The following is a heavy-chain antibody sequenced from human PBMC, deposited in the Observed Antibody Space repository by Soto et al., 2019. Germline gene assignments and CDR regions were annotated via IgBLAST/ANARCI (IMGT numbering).Heavy chain of an antibody. CDR2: INPSGGST. V-gene: IGHV1-46*01. CDR1: GYTFTSYY. Sequence: ASVKVSCKASGYTFTSYYMHWVRQAPGQGLEWMGIINPSGGSTSYAQKFQGRVTMTRDTSTSTVYMELSSLRSEVTAVYYCAREGPSDAFDIWGQGTMVTVPS. CDR3: AREGPSDAFDI. J-gene: IGHJ3*02.